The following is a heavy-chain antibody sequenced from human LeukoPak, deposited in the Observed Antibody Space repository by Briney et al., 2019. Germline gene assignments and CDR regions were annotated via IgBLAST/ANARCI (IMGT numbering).Heavy chain of an antibody. J-gene: IGHJ4*02. Sequence: SETLSLTCTVSDDSISDYYRGWIRQPAGKGLEWIGYFYNSGTSTYNPSLKSRVTISADTFKNQFSLKLNSLTTADTAVYYCTRGAGWLIDYWGQGILVTVSS. CDR3: TRGAGWLIDY. CDR2: FYNSGTS. V-gene: IGHV4-59*01. D-gene: IGHD3-16*01. CDR1: DDSISDYY.